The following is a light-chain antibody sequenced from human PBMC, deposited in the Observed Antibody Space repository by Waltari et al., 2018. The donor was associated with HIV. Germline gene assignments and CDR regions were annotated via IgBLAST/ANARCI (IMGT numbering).Light chain of an antibody. CDR2: SND. Sequence: QSVLTQPPSLSGTPGQRVTISCSGRSSDVGSNTVNWYQQLPGTAPKLLMYSNDERPSGVPDRFSGSKSSTSASLAIRGLRSEDEADYYCAAWDDSLNGLVFGTGTKVTVL. J-gene: IGLJ1*01. CDR3: AAWDDSLNGLV. V-gene: IGLV1-44*01. CDR1: SSDVGSNT.